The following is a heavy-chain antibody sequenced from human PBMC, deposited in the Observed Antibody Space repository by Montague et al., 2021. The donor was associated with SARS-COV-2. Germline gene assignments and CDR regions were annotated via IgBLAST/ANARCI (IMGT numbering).Heavy chain of an antibody. Sequence: SLRLSCAASGFTFNTYSMHWVRRAPGKGLEWVSSISSSGTYIYYADSVRGRFTISRDNAHNSLSLQLNSLRPEDTALYYCARGLGGGSGSHFDYWGQGTLVTVSS. J-gene: IGHJ4*02. CDR1: GFTFNTYS. CDR2: ISSSGTYI. V-gene: IGHV3-21*01. CDR3: ARGLGGGSGSHFDY. D-gene: IGHD2-15*01.